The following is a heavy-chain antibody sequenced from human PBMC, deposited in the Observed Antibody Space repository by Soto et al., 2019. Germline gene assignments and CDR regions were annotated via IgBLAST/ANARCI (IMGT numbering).Heavy chain of an antibody. V-gene: IGHV1-18*01. CDR1: GYTFTSYG. D-gene: IGHD3-9*01. J-gene: IGHJ4*02. CDR3: ARGGPRYFDWLDPFYYFDY. Sequence: ASVKVSCKASGYTFTSYGISWVRQAPGQGLEWMGWINPYSGDTNYAQKLQGWVTMTTDTSTSTAYMELSRLRSDDTAVYYCARGGPRYFDWLDPFYYFDYWGQGALVTVSS. CDR2: INPYSGDT.